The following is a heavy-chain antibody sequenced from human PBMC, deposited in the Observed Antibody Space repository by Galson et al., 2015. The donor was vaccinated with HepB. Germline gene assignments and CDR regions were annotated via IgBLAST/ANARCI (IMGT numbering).Heavy chain of an antibody. J-gene: IGHJ5*02. CDR2: IIPIFGTA. CDR3: ARDGPGIAVGNWFDP. D-gene: IGHD6-19*01. CDR1: GGTFSSYA. Sequence: SVKVSCKASGGTFSSYAISWVRQAPGQGLEWMGGIIPIFGTANYAQKFQGRVTITADESTSTAYMELSSLRSEDTAVYYCARDGPGIAVGNWFDPWGQGTLVTVSS. V-gene: IGHV1-69*13.